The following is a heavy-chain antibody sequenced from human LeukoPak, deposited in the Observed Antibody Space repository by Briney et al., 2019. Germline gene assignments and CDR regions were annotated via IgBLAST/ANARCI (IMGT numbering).Heavy chain of an antibody. CDR1: GFTFSSYG. Sequence: GGSLRLSCAASGFTFSSYGMDWVRQAPGKGLEWVAFIRNDGSNKYYADSVKGRFTISRDNAKNSLYLQMNSLRAEDTAVYYCARCPTTVTSLDYWGQGTLVTVSS. CDR3: ARCPTTVTSLDY. J-gene: IGHJ4*02. D-gene: IGHD4-17*01. CDR2: IRNDGSNK. V-gene: IGHV3-30*02.